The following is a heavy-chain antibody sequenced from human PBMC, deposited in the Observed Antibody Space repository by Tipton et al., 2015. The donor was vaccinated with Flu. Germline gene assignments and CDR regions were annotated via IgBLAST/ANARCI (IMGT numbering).Heavy chain of an antibody. CDR1: GDSIGSDHY. D-gene: IGHD4-11*01. CDR3: ARRDYSNYVSDPKNWFAP. V-gene: IGHV4-38-2*01. J-gene: IGHJ5*02. Sequence: TLSLTCSVSGDSIGSDHYWGWIRQPPGKGLEWIGNIHRTGSTYYNPSLKSRVSMSVDRSKNQFSLQVSSATAADTAVYFCARRDYSNYVSDPKNWFAPGAREPWSPSPQ. CDR2: IHRTGST.